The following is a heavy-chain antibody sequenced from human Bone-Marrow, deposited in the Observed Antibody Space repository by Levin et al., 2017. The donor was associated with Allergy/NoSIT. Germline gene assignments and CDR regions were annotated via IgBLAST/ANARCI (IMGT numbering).Heavy chain of an antibody. V-gene: IGHV4-31*03. D-gene: IGHD4-17*01. CDR3: ASAPSTTATSWFDP. CDR1: GGAISKGGYY. CDR2: IYYDGTT. Sequence: SQTLSLTCTVSGGAISKGGYYWSWIRQHPGEGLEWIGYIYYDGTTYYNPSLKSRVTISVDTSQNQFSLQLSSVTAADTAVYYCASAPSTTATSWFDPWGQGTLVTVSS. J-gene: IGHJ5*02.